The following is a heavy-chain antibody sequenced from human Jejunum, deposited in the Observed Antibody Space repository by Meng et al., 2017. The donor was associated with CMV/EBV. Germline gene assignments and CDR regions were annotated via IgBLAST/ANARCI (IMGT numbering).Heavy chain of an antibody. CDR1: FSSYA. D-gene: IGHD4-11*01. CDR3: AKDKIPVSPYYYGMDV. CDR2: IRFDGTNN. J-gene: IGHJ6*02. Sequence: FSSYAMHWVRPAPGKGLEWVAFIRFDGTNNYLVDSVKGRFTISRDNSKNMLFLQMNSLRAEDTAVYYCAKDKIPVSPYYYGMDVWGQGTTGTVSS. V-gene: IGHV3-30*02.